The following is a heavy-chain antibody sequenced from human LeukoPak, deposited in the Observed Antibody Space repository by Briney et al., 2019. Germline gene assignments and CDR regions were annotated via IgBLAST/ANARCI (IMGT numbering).Heavy chain of an antibody. Sequence: GGSLRLSCVGSGFTFRSHAMSWVRQAPEKGLEFVSGIYENGGTTYYADSVKGRFTISRDNSKNTLYLQMNSLRAEDTAVYYCARGDFWSSYQDYFDYWGQGTLVTVSS. J-gene: IGHJ4*02. CDR1: GFTFRSHA. CDR3: ARGDFWSSYQDYFDY. V-gene: IGHV3-23*01. CDR2: IYENGGTT. D-gene: IGHD3-3*01.